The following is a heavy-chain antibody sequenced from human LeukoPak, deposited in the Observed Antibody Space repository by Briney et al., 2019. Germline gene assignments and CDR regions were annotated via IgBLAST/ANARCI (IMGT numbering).Heavy chain of an antibody. D-gene: IGHD1-14*01. V-gene: IGHV4-38-2*02. CDR1: GYSISSGYY. CDR2: IYHGGST. Sequence: SETLSLTCTVSGYSISSGYYWGWIRQPPGKGLEWIGSIYHGGSTYQNPSLKSRVTISVDTSKNQFSLKLSSVTAADTAVYYCARGGNLDAFDIWGQGTMVTVSS. J-gene: IGHJ3*02. CDR3: ARGGNLDAFDI.